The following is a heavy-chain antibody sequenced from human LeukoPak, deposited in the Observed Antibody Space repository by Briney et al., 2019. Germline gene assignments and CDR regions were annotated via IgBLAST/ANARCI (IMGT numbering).Heavy chain of an antibody. CDR3: ARVSAYYYYYMDV. J-gene: IGHJ6*03. CDR2: IDPEDGET. V-gene: IGHV1-24*01. CDR1: GYTITELS. Sequence: ASVKVSCKVSGYTITELSMHWVRRATGKGLEWMGGIDPEDGETIYAQKFQGRVTITADESTSTAYMELSSLRSEDTAVYYCARVSAYYYYYMDVWGKGTTVTVSS.